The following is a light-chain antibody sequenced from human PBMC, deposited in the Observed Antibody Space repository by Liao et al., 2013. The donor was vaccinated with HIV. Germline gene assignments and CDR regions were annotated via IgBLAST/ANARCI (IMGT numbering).Light chain of an antibody. CDR3: QSADSSGTYV. CDR1: NIGSKS. V-gene: IGLV3-21*01. J-gene: IGLJ1*01. CDR2: SDS. Sequence: SYELAQPPSVSVAPGKTARISCGGNNIGSKSVHWYQQKPGQAPVLLIYSDSDRPSGLPERFSGSGSGTTATLTISGVQAEDEADYYCQSADSSGTYVFGTGTRVTV.